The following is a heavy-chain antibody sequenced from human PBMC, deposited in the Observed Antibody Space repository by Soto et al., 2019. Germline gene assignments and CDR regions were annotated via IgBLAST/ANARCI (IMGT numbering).Heavy chain of an antibody. CDR3: ARDRSSWYPPYAPYYYYYGMDV. Sequence: QVQLVQSGAEVKKPGSSVKVSCKASGGTFSSYAISWVRQAPGQGLEWMGGIIPIFGTANYAQKFQGRVTITPDESMSKDYMELSSLRSEDTAVYYCARDRSSWYPPYAPYYYYYGMDVWGQGTTVTVSS. CDR2: IIPIFGTA. J-gene: IGHJ6*02. D-gene: IGHD6-13*01. V-gene: IGHV1-69*01. CDR1: GGTFSSYA.